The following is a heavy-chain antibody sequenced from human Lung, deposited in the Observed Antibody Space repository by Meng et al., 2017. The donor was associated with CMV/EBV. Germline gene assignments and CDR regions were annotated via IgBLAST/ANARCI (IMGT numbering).Heavy chain of an antibody. J-gene: IGHJ5*02. CDR2: IYYSGAT. V-gene: IGHV4-39*02. CDR3: ARRPPALTGNWFDP. CDR1: GGSISSTSDY. Sequence: SXTXSLXXSVSGGSISSTSDYWGWIRQPPGKGLEWIGSIYYSGATYYNPSLKSRVTVSVDTSKNHLSLTLSAVTAADTAVYYCARRPPALTGNWFDPWGQGTXVTVSS. D-gene: IGHD1-14*01.